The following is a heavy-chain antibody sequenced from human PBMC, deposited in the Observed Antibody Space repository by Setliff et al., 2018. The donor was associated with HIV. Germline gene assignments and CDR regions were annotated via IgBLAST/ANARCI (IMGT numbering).Heavy chain of an antibody. Sequence: SETLSLTCTVSDDFITSYYWSWIRQPPGKGLEWIGYIYYSGSTNYNPSLMGRVTISVDTSKNQFSLNLSSVTAADTAIYYCAAWGPRYSYAPYFFDSWGQGTLVTVSS. CDR1: DDFITSYY. D-gene: IGHD5-18*01. J-gene: IGHJ4*02. CDR3: AAWGPRYSYAPYFFDS. V-gene: IGHV4-59*08. CDR2: IYYSGST.